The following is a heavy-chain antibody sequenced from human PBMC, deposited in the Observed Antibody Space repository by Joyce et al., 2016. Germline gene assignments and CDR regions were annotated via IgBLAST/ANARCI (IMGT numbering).Heavy chain of an antibody. Sequence: QVQLVESGGGVVQPGRPLRLSCAAYGFTFNTYAMHWVRQAPGKGLEWVAIIWYDGSEKKYADSVKGRFTISRDNSKNTLSLQMNSLRVEDTAVYYCARDEGYGTNPGSNFDTWGQGTLVTVSS. CDR2: IWYDGSEK. J-gene: IGHJ4*02. D-gene: IGHD5-12*01. CDR3: ARDEGYGTNPGSNFDT. V-gene: IGHV3-33*01. CDR1: GFTFNTYA.